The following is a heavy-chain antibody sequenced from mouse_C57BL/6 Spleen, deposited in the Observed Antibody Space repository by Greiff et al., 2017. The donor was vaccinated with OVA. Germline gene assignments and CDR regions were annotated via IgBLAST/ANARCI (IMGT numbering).Heavy chain of an antibody. CDR3: AMGGSSGPFAY. J-gene: IGHJ3*01. V-gene: IGHV1-74*01. CDR1: GYTFTSYW. Sequence: VQLQQPGAELVKPGASVKVSCKASGYTFTSYWMHWVNQRPGQGLEWIGRIHPSDSDTNYNQKFKGRATLTVDKSSSTAYMQLSRLTSEDSAVYDCAMGGSSGPFAYWGQGTLVTVSA. CDR2: IHPSDSDT. D-gene: IGHD3-2*02.